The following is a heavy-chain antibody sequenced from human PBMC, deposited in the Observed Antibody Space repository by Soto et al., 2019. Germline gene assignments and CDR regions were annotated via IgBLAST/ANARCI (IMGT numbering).Heavy chain of an antibody. Sequence: QVQLQESGPGLVKPSETLSLTCTVSGGSISSYYWSWIRQPPGKGLEWIGYIYYSGSTNYNPSLKNRVTISVDTSTNQFSLKLSSVTAADTAVYYCAREDIVATGYFDYWGQGTLVTVSS. J-gene: IGHJ4*02. CDR2: IYYSGST. V-gene: IGHV4-59*01. D-gene: IGHD5-12*01. CDR1: GGSISSYY. CDR3: AREDIVATGYFDY.